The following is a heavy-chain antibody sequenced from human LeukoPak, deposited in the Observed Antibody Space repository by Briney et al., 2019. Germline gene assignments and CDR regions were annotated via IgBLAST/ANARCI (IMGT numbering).Heavy chain of an antibody. CDR3: ARVPAGSYYDFWSGYLPTDYYYYYMDV. D-gene: IGHD3-3*01. V-gene: IGHV4-34*01. Sequence: KSSETLSLTCAVYGGSFSGYYWSWIRQPPGKGLEWIGEINHSGSTNYNPSLKSRVTISVDTSKNQFSLKLSSVTAADTAVYYCARVPAGSYYDFWSGYLPTDYYYYYMDVWGKGTTVTVSS. J-gene: IGHJ6*03. CDR2: INHSGST. CDR1: GGSFSGYY.